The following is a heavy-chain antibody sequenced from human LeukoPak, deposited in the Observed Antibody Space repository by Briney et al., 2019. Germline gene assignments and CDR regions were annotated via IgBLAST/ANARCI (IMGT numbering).Heavy chain of an antibody. J-gene: IGHJ4*02. D-gene: IGHD3-22*01. Sequence: ASVKVSCKASGGTFSSYAISWVRQAPGQGLEWMGGIIPIFGTANYAQKFQGRVTITADESTNTAYMELSSLRSEDTAVYYCARDLGSGYPYWGQGTLVTVSS. CDR2: IIPIFGTA. CDR1: GGTFSSYA. CDR3: ARDLGSGYPY. V-gene: IGHV1-69*13.